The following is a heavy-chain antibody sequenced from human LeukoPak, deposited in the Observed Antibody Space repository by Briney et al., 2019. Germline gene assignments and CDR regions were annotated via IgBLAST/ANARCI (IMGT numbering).Heavy chain of an antibody. Sequence: ASVKVSCKASGYTFTSYYMHWVRQAPGQGLEWMGIINPSGGSTRYGKKFQGRVTMTRDTSTSTVYMELSSLESDDTAVYYCASDPDSGWDVRVKFDYWGQGTLVTLSS. CDR3: ASDPDSGWDVRVKFDY. CDR2: INPSGGST. J-gene: IGHJ4*02. CDR1: GYTFTSYY. V-gene: IGHV1-46*01. D-gene: IGHD6-19*01.